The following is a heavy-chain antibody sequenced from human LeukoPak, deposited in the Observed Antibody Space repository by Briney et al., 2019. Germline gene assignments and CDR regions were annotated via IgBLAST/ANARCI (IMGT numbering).Heavy chain of an antibody. CDR1: GVTLSSCA. CDR2: ISGSGAGT. D-gene: IGHD4-23*01. CDR3: ASGVRYGGNSGYFDL. J-gene: IGHJ2*01. V-gene: IGHV3-23*01. Sequence: GGSLRLSCAASGVTLSSCAVSWVRQAPGRGLEWVSAISGSGAGTYYADSVKGRFTISRDNSKNTLYLQMNSLRAEDTAVFYCASGVRYGGNSGYFDLWGRGTLVTVSS.